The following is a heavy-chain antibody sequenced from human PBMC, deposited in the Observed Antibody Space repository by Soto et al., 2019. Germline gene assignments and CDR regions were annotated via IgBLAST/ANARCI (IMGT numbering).Heavy chain of an antibody. V-gene: IGHV3-23*01. CDR1: GFTFSNYA. CDR2: VIGSGVNV. D-gene: IGHD3-10*01. J-gene: IGHJ4*02. CDR3: AKGSAFECKGAICYPFDH. Sequence: GGSLRLSCTASGFTFSNYAINWVRLAPGKRLEWVSSVIGSGVNVFYADSVKGRFPISRDNSKNTVYLEMNSLRADDTAEYFCAKGSAFECKGAICYPFDHWGRGTLVTVSS.